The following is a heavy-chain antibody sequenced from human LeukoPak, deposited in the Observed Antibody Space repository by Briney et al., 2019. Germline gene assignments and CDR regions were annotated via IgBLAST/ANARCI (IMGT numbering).Heavy chain of an antibody. D-gene: IGHD6-19*01. V-gene: IGHV3-53*01. CDR2: IYSSDNT. Sequence: GGSLRLSCAASGFTASNNYMSWVRQAPGKGLEWVSIIYSSDNTYYADSVKGRFTISRDNSKNTLFLQMNGLRAEDTAVYYCARGITNIAVGDYWGQGTLVTVSS. CDR3: ARGITNIAVGDY. J-gene: IGHJ4*02. CDR1: GFTASNNY.